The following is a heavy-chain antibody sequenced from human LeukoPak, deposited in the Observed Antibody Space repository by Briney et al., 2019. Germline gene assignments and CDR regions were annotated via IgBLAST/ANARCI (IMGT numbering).Heavy chain of an antibody. D-gene: IGHD6-6*01. CDR1: GGTFSSYA. J-gene: IGHJ6*03. CDR3: ASPEYSSSSGYYYMDV. V-gene: IGHV1-69*13. Sequence: VASVKVSCKASGGTFSSYAISWVRQAPGQGLEWMGGIIPIFGTANYAQKFQGRVTITADESTSTAYMELSSLRSEDTAVYYCASPEYSSSSGYYYMDVWGKGTTVTVSS. CDR2: IIPIFGTA.